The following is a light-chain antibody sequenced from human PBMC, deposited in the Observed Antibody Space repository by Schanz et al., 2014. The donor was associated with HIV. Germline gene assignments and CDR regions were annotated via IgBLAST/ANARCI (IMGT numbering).Light chain of an antibody. Sequence: QSALTQPASVSGSPGQSITISCTGTSSDVGGYKYVSWYQQHPGKAPKLMIFEVSSRPSGVPDRFSGSKSGNTASLTVSGLQAEDEADYYCSSSGGSNNFVIFGGGTKLTVL. J-gene: IGLJ2*01. CDR1: SSDVGGYKY. V-gene: IGLV2-8*01. CDR2: EVS. CDR3: SSSGGSNNFVI.